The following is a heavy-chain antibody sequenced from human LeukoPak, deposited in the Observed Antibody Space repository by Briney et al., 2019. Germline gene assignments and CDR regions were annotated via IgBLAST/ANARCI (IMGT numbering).Heavy chain of an antibody. CDR2: INPTGGST. Sequence: GASVKVSCKASGYTFTSYYMHWVRQAPGQGLEWMGLINPTGGSTGYAQKFQGRVTMTTDTSTSTACMELRSLRSDDTAVYYCARAGWWELPRYAFDIWGQGTMVTVSS. V-gene: IGHV1-46*01. J-gene: IGHJ3*02. CDR3: ARAGWWELPRYAFDI. CDR1: GYTFTSYY. D-gene: IGHD1-26*01.